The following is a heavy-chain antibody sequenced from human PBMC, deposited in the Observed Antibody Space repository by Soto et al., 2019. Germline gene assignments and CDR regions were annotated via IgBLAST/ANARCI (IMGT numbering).Heavy chain of an antibody. CDR3: AREHSSTWYNGRDV. J-gene: IGHJ6*02. CDR2: IWFDGDNK. CDR1: GFTFSDYG. D-gene: IGHD6-19*01. Sequence: QVQLVESGGGVVQPGRALRLSCVASGFTFSDYGMHWVRQAPGKGLEWVAAIWFDGDNKFYADSVKGRFTISRDNSKNTLYRQMNSLSGDDTAVYYCAREHSSTWYNGRDVWGQGTTVTVSS. V-gene: IGHV3-33*01.